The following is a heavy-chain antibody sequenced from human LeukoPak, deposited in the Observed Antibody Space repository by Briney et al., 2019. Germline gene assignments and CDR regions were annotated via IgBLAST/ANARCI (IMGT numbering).Heavy chain of an antibody. Sequence: GGSLRLSCAASGFTFSSSSMNWVRQAPGKGLEWVSSISSSSSYKYYADSVKGRFTISRDNAKNSLYLQMNSLRAEDTAVYYCARDPPSAPMLPAPPDYWGQGTLVTVSS. CDR3: ARDPPSAPMLPAPPDY. CDR2: ISSSSSYK. V-gene: IGHV3-21*01. CDR1: GFTFSSSS. D-gene: IGHD3-16*01. J-gene: IGHJ4*02.